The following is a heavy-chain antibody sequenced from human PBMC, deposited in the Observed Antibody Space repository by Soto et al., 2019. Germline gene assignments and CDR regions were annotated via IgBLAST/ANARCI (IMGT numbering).Heavy chain of an antibody. J-gene: IGHJ4*02. CDR3: AVRSRNQNYFDH. Sequence: QITLKESGPTLVKPTQTLTLTCTFSGFSLSTSGVGVGWIRQPPGEALDWLAFIYWDDDKRYSPSLKSRLTIPTDASKSQVVLKMTNVDPVDTATYYCAVRSRNQNYFDHRGQGTLVTVSS. D-gene: IGHD2-21*01. CDR1: GFSLSTSGVG. V-gene: IGHV2-5*02. CDR2: IYWDDDK.